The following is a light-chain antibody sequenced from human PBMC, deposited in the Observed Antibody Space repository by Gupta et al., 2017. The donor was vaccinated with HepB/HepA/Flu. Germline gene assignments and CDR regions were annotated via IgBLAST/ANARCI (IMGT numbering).Light chain of an antibody. CDR1: QSVSSSY. CDR3: QQYGSSPCS. CDR2: GAS. Sequence: EILFTQSPGTLSLSQGERATLSCRASQSVSSSYLAWYQQKTGQAPRLLIYGASSRATGIPERWSGSGSGTDFTLTISRLEPEDFVVYYCQQYGSSPCSFGHGTKLEIK. V-gene: IGKV3-20*01. J-gene: IGKJ2*04.